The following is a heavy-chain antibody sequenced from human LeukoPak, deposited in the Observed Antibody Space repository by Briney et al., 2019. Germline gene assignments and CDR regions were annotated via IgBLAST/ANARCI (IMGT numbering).Heavy chain of an antibody. Sequence: GGSLRLSCAASGFTFSSYWMSWVRQAPGKGLEWVANIKQDGSEKYYVDSAKGRFTISRDNAKNSLYLQMNSLRAEDTAVYYCASTTKDIVLMVYAAYYYYYMDVWGKGTTVTVSS. D-gene: IGHD2-8*01. V-gene: IGHV3-7*01. CDR1: GFTFSSYW. CDR3: ASTTKDIVLMVYAAYYYYYMDV. J-gene: IGHJ6*03. CDR2: IKQDGSEK.